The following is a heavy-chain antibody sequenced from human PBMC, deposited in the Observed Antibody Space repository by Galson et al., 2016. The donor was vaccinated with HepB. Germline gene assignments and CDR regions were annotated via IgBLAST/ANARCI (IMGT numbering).Heavy chain of an antibody. V-gene: IGHV3-23*01. Sequence: SLRLSCAASGFTFRHYVMSWVRQAPGKGLEWVSTIGGSCDYTNYADSVKCRFTIDRDNSKNTLYLYINSLRAGDTAVYYCGKHVGFDYWGQGALVTVSS. CDR2: IGGSCDYT. D-gene: IGHD1-26*01. CDR3: GKHVGFDY. J-gene: IGHJ4*02. CDR1: GFTFRHYV.